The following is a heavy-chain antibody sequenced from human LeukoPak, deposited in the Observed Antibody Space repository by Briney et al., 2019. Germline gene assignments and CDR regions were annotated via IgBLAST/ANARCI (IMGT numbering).Heavy chain of an antibody. Sequence: PGGSLRLSCAASGFTFSGSAMHWVRQASGKGLEWVGRIRSKANSYATAYAASVKGRFTISRDDSKNTAYLQMNSLKTEDTAVYTCTRADDFWSGYYNPYYFDCWGQGTLFSVSS. CDR1: GFTFSGSA. V-gene: IGHV3-73*01. CDR3: TRADDFWSGYYNPYYFDC. D-gene: IGHD3-3*01. CDR2: IRSKANSYAT. J-gene: IGHJ4*02.